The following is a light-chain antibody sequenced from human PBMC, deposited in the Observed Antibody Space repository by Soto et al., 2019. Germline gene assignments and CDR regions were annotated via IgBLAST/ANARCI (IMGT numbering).Light chain of an antibody. Sequence: QSVLTQPPSASGSLGQSVTISCTGTSSDVGGYNHVSWYQQHPGKAPKLLIYDVSYRPSGVPDRFSGSKSGNTASLTVSGLQADDETDYYCSSYAGSNSLVFGTGTKVTVL. V-gene: IGLV2-8*01. CDR2: DVS. CDR3: SSYAGSNSLV. CDR1: SSDVGGYNH. J-gene: IGLJ1*01.